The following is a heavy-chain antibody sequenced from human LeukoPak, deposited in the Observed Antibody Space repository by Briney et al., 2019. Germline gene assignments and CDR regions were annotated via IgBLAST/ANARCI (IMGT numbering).Heavy chain of an antibody. Sequence: GGSLRLSCEASGFSFSDYGMHWVRQAPGKGLEWVSAISGSGGTTYYADSVKGRFPISRDNSKNTLYLQMNTLRAEDTAVYYCARYCGGDCSKGFDYWGQGTLVTVSS. J-gene: IGHJ4*02. CDR3: ARYCGGDCSKGFDY. CDR2: ISGSGGTT. D-gene: IGHD2-21*02. V-gene: IGHV3-23*01. CDR1: GFSFSDYG.